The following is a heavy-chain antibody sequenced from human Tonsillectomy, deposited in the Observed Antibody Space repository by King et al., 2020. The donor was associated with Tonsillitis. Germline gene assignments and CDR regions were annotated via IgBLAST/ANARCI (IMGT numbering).Heavy chain of an antibody. Sequence: VQLVESGGGVVQPGRSLRLSCAASGFTFSSYGMHWVRQAPGKGLEWVAVISYDGSNKYYADSVKGRFTISRDNSKNTLYLQMNSLRAEDTAVYYCAKDYSSSWYGLHYWGQGTLVTVSS. CDR3: AKDYSSSWYGLHY. CDR1: GFTFSSYG. V-gene: IGHV3-30*18. J-gene: IGHJ4*02. D-gene: IGHD6-13*01. CDR2: ISYDGSNK.